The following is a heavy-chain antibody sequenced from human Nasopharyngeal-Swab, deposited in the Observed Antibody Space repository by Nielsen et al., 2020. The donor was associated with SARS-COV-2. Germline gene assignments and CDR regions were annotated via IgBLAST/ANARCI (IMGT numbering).Heavy chain of an antibody. J-gene: IGHJ6*02. V-gene: IGHV3-21*01. CDR1: GFNFNMYS. D-gene: IGHD2-15*01. CDR2: ISSSSNYI. Sequence: GGSLRLSCATSGFNFNMYSMYWVRQAPGKGLEWVSSISSSSNYIYYGDSVKGRFTISRDNSKNPLYLQMNSLRAEDTAVYYCARDLLPYYGMDVWGQGTTVTVSS. CDR3: ARDLLPYYGMDV.